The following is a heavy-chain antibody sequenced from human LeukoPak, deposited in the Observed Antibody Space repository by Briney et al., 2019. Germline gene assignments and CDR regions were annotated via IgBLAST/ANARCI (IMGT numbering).Heavy chain of an antibody. D-gene: IGHD3-10*01. Sequence: GGSLRLSCAASGFTFNIFTMNWVRQAPGKGLEWISYINTKSKTIYYADSVKGRFTISRDNAKNSLHLQMNSLRAEDTAVYYCATLGVRGAPYYFDYWGQGTLVTVSS. CDR3: ATLGVRGAPYYFDY. V-gene: IGHV3-48*01. CDR1: GFTFNIFT. CDR2: INTKSKTI. J-gene: IGHJ4*02.